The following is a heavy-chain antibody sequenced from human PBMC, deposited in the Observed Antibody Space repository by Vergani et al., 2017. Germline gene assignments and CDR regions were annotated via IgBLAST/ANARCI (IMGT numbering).Heavy chain of an antibody. J-gene: IGHJ4*02. CDR3: SKDVGVGATIIAGFES. CDR2: VTWDGDTK. Sequence: VQLVESGGGVVQPGGSLRLSCAASGFTSGFAFDDFAMHWVRQAPGKGLEWVALVTWDGDTKYYADSVKGRFTVSRDNGKHSVYLQMDSLRGDDTALYYCSKDVGVGATIIAGFESWGQGTLVTVSS. V-gene: IGHV3-43D*03. CDR1: GFTSGFAFDDFA. D-gene: IGHD1-26*01.